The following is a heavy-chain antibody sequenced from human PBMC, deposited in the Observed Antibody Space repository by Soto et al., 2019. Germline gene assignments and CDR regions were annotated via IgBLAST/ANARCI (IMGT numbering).Heavy chain of an antibody. V-gene: IGHV2-5*01. J-gene: IGHJ4*02. CDR2: IYWNDDK. CDR3: AHRYEAAPFDY. CDR1: GFSLSTSGVG. Sequence: SGPTLGTPQTLTLTCTFSGFSLSTSGVGVGWIRQPPGKALEWLALIYWNDDKRYSPSLKSRLTITKDTSKNQVVLTMTNMDPVDTATYYCAHRYEAAPFDYWGQGTLVTVSS. D-gene: IGHD2-15*01.